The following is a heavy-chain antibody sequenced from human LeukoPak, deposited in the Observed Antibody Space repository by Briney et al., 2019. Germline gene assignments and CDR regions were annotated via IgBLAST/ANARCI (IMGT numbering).Heavy chain of an antibody. Sequence: ASVKVSCKVSGYTLTELSMHWVRQAPGKGLEWMGGFDPEDGETIYAQKFQGRVTMTEDTSTDTAYMELSSLRSEDTAVYYCATDSSREQLQFDAFDIWGQGTMVTVSS. J-gene: IGHJ3*02. D-gene: IGHD4-11*01. V-gene: IGHV1-24*01. CDR3: ATDSSREQLQFDAFDI. CDR2: FDPEDGET. CDR1: GYTLTELS.